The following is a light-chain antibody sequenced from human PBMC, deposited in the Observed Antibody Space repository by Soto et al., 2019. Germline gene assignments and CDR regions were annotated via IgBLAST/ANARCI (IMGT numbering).Light chain of an antibody. J-gene: IGLJ1*01. CDR2: EVS. CDR3: SSYTSSSTRV. Sequence: QSALTQPASVSGSPGQSITISCTGTSSDVGAYDYVSWYQQHPDKAPKLMIYEVSHRHSGVSNRFYGSKSVNTATLTISGLQAEDEADYDCSSYTSSSTRVFGTGTKVTVL. CDR1: SSDVGAYDY. V-gene: IGLV2-14*03.